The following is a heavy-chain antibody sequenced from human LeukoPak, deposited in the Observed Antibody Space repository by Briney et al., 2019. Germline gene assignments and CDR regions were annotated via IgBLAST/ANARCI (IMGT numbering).Heavy chain of an antibody. D-gene: IGHD6-19*01. J-gene: IGHJ4*02. CDR1: SGSISGHY. CDR2: IYYTGVT. V-gene: IGHV4-59*08. Sequence: SETLSLTCTVSSGSISGHYWTWVRQPPGKGLEWIAYIYYTGVTKFNPSLTSRVTISVDTSKNQFSLRLNSVTAADTAVYYCARHEYSSGWYYFDYWGQGTLVTVSS. CDR3: ARHEYSSGWYYFDY.